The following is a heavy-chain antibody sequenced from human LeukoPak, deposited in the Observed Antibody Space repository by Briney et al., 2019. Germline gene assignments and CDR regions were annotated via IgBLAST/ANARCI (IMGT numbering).Heavy chain of an antibody. CDR1: DGSFSNYY. CDR3: AGYHQRFLNDR. CDR2: IYPGETA. D-gene: IGHD2-2*01. Sequence: SETLSLTCGVSDGSFSNYYWSWFRQSPGEGLEWIAEIYPGETAKYNPSLWSRVTISADTSKSQFSLTLSSVTAADTAVYYCAGYHQRFLNDRWGQGTLVTVSS. V-gene: IGHV4-34*01. J-gene: IGHJ5*02.